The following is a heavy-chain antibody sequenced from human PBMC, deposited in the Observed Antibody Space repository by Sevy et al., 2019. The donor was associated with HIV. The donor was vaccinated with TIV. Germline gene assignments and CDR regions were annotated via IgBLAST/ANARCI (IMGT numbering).Heavy chain of an antibody. CDR3: ARASLTRRDGYKLGNYFDY. Sequence: SETLSLTCAVYGGSFSGHYWSWIRQPPGKGLEWIGEINHSGSTNYNSSLKSRVNISVDTSKNQFSLKLSSVTAADTAVYHCARASLTRRDGYKLGNYFDYWGQGTLVTVSS. CDR1: GGSFSGHY. D-gene: IGHD5-18*01. CDR2: INHSGST. V-gene: IGHV4-34*01. J-gene: IGHJ4*02.